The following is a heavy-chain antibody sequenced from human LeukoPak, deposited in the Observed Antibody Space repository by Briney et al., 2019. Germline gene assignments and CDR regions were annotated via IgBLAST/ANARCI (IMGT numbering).Heavy chain of an antibody. CDR2: ISYDGSNK. Sequence: SGGSLRLSCAASGFTFSSYGMHWVRQAPGKGLEWVAVISYDGSNKYYADSVKGRFTISRDNSKNTLYLQMNSLRAEDTAVYYCAKREGQWLPDWGQGTLVTVSS. CDR1: GFTFSSYG. V-gene: IGHV3-30*18. CDR3: AKREGQWLPD. D-gene: IGHD6-19*01. J-gene: IGHJ4*02.